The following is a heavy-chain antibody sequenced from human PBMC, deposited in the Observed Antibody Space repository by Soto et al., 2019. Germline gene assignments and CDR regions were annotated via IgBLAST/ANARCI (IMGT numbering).Heavy chain of an antibody. Sequence: QVQLQESGPGLVKPSQTLSLTSTVSGGSISSGDYYWSWIRQPPGKGLEWIGYIYYSGSTYYNPSLKSRVTISVDTSKNQFSLKLSSVTAADTAVYYCARDRRTTGWYFDLWGRGTLVTVSS. CDR3: ARDRRTTGWYFDL. V-gene: IGHV4-30-4*01. J-gene: IGHJ2*01. CDR2: IYYSGST. CDR1: GGSISSGDYY. D-gene: IGHD3-9*01.